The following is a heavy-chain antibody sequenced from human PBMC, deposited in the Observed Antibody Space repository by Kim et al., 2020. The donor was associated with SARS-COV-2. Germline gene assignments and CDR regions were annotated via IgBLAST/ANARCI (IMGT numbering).Heavy chain of an antibody. J-gene: IGHJ4*02. D-gene: IGHD6-13*01. Sequence: ASVKVSCKASGYTFTSYDINWVRQATGQGLEWVGWMNPNSGNTGYAQKFQGRITMTMSTSITAAYMELSSLRSEDTAVYYCARGGAYSSSLDPFDYWGQGTLVTLSS. CDR2: MNPNSGNT. CDR1: GYTFTSYD. V-gene: IGHV1-8*01. CDR3: ARGGAYSSSLDPFDY.